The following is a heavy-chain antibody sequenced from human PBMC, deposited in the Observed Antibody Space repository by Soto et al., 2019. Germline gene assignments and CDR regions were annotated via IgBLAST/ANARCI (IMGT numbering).Heavy chain of an antibody. CDR1: GGSTSSSSYY. V-gene: IGHV4-39*01. CDR3: ARQPTYYGSIY. J-gene: IGHJ4*02. D-gene: IGHD3-10*01. Sequence: PSETLSLTCTVSGGSTSSSSYYWGWIRQPPGKGLEWIGSIYYSGSTYYNPSLKSRVTISVDTSKNQFSLKLSSVTAADTAVYYCARQPTYYGSIYWGQGTLVTVSS. CDR2: IYYSGST.